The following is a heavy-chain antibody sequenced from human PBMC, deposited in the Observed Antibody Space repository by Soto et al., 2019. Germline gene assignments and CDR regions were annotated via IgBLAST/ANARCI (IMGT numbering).Heavy chain of an antibody. Sequence: EVQLVESGGTVVQPGGSLRLSCAASGFIASTSYIFWVRQAPGKGLEWVAVTYTSGNADYADSVKGRFTSSRDDTKNRLYLHMNSLRAEDTAVYDCARAPPSTSAYGLDVWGQGTTVTVSS. J-gene: IGHJ6*02. CDR2: TYTSGNA. CDR3: ARAPPSTSAYGLDV. CDR1: GFIASTSY. V-gene: IGHV3-66*01. D-gene: IGHD3-16*01.